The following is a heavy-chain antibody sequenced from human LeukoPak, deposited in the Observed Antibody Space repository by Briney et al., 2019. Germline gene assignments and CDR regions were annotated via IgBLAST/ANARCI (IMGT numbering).Heavy chain of an antibody. CDR2: IIPMFGTA. D-gene: IGHD6-19*01. Sequence: GSSVKVSCKASGGTFSSYAISWVRQAPGQGLEWMGGIIPMFGTANYAQKFQGRVTITTDESTRTAYMELSSLRSEDTAVYYCARDQQWLDPARHGFDYWGQGTLVTVSS. CDR1: GGTFSSYA. CDR3: ARDQQWLDPARHGFDY. J-gene: IGHJ4*02. V-gene: IGHV1-69*05.